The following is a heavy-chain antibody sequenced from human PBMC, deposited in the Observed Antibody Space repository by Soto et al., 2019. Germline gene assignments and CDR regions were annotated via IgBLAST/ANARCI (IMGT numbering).Heavy chain of an antibody. D-gene: IGHD6-13*01. CDR3: ARGVAAAGPYPYYYGMDV. CDR2: INPNSGGT. J-gene: IGHJ6*02. Sequence: ASVKVSCKASGYTFTGYYMHWVRQAPGQGLEWMGWINPNSGGTNYAQKFQGRVTMTRDTSISTAYMELSRLRSDDTAVYYCARGVAAAGPYPYYYGMDVWGQGTTVTVSS. V-gene: IGHV1-2*02. CDR1: GYTFTGYY.